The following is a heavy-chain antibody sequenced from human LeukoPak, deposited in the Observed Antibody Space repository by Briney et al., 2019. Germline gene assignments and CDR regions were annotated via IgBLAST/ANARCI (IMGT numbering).Heavy chain of an antibody. V-gene: IGHV3-23*01. Sequence: GGSLRLSCAASGFTFSSYAMSWVRQGPGTGLEWVSAISGSGDTTFYADSVKGRFTISRDNSKKTLYLQVNSLRAEDTAVYFCAKELTTERTPGVDSWGQGTLVTVSS. CDR2: ISGSGDTT. CDR1: GFTFSSYA. J-gene: IGHJ4*02. D-gene: IGHD4-17*01. CDR3: AKELTTERTPGVDS.